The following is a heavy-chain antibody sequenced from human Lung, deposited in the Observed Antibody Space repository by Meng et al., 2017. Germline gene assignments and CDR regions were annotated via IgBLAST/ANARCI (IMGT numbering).Heavy chain of an antibody. CDR2: INAVFGTT. CDR3: ARKAGNCISTTCYSLDY. CDR1: GGIFSNYV. J-gene: IGHJ4*02. D-gene: IGHD2-2*01. V-gene: IGHV1-69*05. Sequence: VPLVESWACGSNLGVSVKVSCKALGGIFSNYVIGWVRQAPGQGLEWMGGINAVFGTTNYAQKFQGRVTITTDESTSTVYMELTRLTSEDTAVYFCARKAGNCISTTCYSLDYWGQGTLVTVSS.